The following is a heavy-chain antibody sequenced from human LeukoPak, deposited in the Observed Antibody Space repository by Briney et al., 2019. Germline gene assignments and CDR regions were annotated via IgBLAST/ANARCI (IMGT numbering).Heavy chain of an antibody. V-gene: IGHV4-59*12. CDR3: ARAFGSGSSYLTSSYGMDS. CDR2: IYYSGST. J-gene: IGHJ6*02. Sequence: PSETLSLTCTVSGGSISSYYWSWIRQPPGKGLEWIGYIYYSGSTYYNPSLKSRITISRDTSKNQFSLRLNSVTAADTAVYYCARAFGSGSSYLTSSYGMDSWGQGTTVTVS. CDR1: GGSISSYY. D-gene: IGHD3-10*01.